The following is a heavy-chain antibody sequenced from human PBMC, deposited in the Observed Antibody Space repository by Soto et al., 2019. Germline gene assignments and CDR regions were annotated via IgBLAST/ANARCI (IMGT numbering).Heavy chain of an antibody. V-gene: IGHV3-74*01. J-gene: IGHJ5*02. Sequence: EVQLVESGGGLVPPGGSLRLSCAASGITMNGYWMSWVRQVPGKGLVRVSRIKSDGSVTSYADSVKGRFTISRDNAKNTLYLQMNSLRAEDTAVYYCARSDWFDPWGQGTLVTVSS. CDR3: ARSDWFDP. CDR1: GITMNGYW. CDR2: IKSDGSVT.